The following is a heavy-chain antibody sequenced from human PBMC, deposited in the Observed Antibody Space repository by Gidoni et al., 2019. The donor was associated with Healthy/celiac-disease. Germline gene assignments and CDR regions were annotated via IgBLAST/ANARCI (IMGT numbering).Heavy chain of an antibody. J-gene: IGHJ4*02. CDR3: AKADGDY. CDR2: ISWNSGSI. V-gene: IGHV3-9*01. CDR1: GFTFDDYA. Sequence: EVQLVESGGGLVQPGRSLRLCCAASGFTFDDYAMHWVRQAPGKGLEWVSGISWNSGSIGYADSVKGRFTISRDNAKNSLYLQMNSLRAEDTALYYCAKADGDYWGQGTLVTVSS.